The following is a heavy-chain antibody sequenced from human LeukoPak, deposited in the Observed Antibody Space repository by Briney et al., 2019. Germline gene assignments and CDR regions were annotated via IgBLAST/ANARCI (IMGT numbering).Heavy chain of an antibody. D-gene: IGHD1-1*01. V-gene: IGHV4-34*01. CDR1: GGSFSGYF. CDR2: INHSGST. CDR3: ARVGYESDY. J-gene: IGHJ4*02. Sequence: PSETLSLTCGAYGGSFSGYFWSWFRQPPGKGLEWIGEINHSGSTNYNPSLKSRVTISVDTSKNQFSLKLSSVTAADTAVYYCARVGYESDYWGQGTLVTVSS.